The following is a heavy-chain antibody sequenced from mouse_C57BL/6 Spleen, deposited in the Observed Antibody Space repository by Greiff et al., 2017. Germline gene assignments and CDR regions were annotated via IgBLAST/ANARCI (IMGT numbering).Heavy chain of an antibody. CDR3: TRDGGVVGRAMDY. CDR1: GFTFSSYA. Sequence: EVQLVESGEGLVKPGGSLKLSCAASGFTFSSYAMSWVRQTPEKRLEWVAYISSGGDYIYYADTVKGRFTISRDNARKTLYLQMSSLKSEDTAMYYCTRDGGVVGRAMDYWGQGTSVTVSS. J-gene: IGHJ4*01. D-gene: IGHD1-1*01. V-gene: IGHV5-9-1*02. CDR2: ISSGGDYI.